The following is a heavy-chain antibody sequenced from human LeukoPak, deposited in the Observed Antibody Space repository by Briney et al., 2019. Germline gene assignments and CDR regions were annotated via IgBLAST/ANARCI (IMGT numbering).Heavy chain of an antibody. CDR1: GFTFSSYG. CDR2: ISRSGSTK. V-gene: IGHV3-48*04. J-gene: IGHJ3*02. D-gene: IGHD3-22*01. CDR3: ANDGDYYDSSTDAFDI. Sequence: GGCLRLSCAVPGFTFSSYGMQWVRQARGKGLECVSSISRSGSTKYYEDSVKGRFTISRDNAENSLFLQMNSLRAEDTAVYYCANDGDYYDSSTDAFDIWGQGTMVTVSS.